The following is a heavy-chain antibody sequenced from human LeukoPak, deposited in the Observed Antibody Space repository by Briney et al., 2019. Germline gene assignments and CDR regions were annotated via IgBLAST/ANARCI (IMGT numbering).Heavy chain of an antibody. V-gene: IGHV1-2*06. J-gene: IGHJ5*02. CDR2: INPDSGGT. CDR1: GYTFSDYY. Sequence: ASVKVSCKASGYTFSDYYIHWVRQAPGQGLEWMGRINPDSGGTNYAQKFQGRVTMTRDTSISTAYMELSRLRSDDTAVYYCARDLIPLYYDSSGWFDPWGQGTLVTVSS. D-gene: IGHD3-22*01. CDR3: ARDLIPLYYDSSGWFDP.